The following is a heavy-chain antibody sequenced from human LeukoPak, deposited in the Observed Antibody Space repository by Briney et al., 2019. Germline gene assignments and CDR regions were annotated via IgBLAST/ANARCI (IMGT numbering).Heavy chain of an antibody. D-gene: IGHD3-10*01. CDR2: ISSSSSYI. CDR1: GFTFSSYS. J-gene: IGHJ4*02. CDR3: ARKVSYKYYFDY. Sequence: PGGSLRLSRAASGFTFSSYSMNWVRQAPGKGLEWVSSISSSSSYIYYADSVKGRFTISRDNAKNSLYLQMNSLRAEDTAVYYCARKVSYKYYFDYWGQGTLVTVSS. V-gene: IGHV3-21*01.